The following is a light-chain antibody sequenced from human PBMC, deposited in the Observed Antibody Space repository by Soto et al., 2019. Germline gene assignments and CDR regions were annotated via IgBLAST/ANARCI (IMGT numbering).Light chain of an antibody. CDR1: QSVSSSY. CDR2: GAS. CDR3: QQYGSSPVT. J-gene: IGKJ5*01. V-gene: IGKV3-20*01. Sequence: EIVLTQSPGTLSLSPGERATLSCRASQSVSSSYLAWYQQKPGQAPRLLIYGASSMATGIPDRFSGSGSGTDFTLTISRLEPEDFAVYYCQQYGSSPVTFGQGTRLESK.